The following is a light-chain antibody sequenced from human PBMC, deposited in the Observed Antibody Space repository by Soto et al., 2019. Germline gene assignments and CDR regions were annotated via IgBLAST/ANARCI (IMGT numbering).Light chain of an antibody. Sequence: PGQSVTISCTGTSSDVGGYNYVSWYQQHPGKAPKLMIYEVSKRPSGVPDRFSGSKSGNTASLTVSGLQAEDGADYYCSSYAGSNNFDVFGTGTKVTVL. CDR3: SSYAGSNNFDV. CDR1: SSDVGGYNY. V-gene: IGLV2-8*01. CDR2: EVS. J-gene: IGLJ1*01.